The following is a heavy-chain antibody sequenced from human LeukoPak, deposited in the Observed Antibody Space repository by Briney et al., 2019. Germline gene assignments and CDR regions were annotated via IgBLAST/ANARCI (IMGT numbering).Heavy chain of an antibody. CDR1: GGSISSGGHS. CDR3: ASHYYDSSGYYQEYFQH. V-gene: IGHV4-30-2*01. Sequence: SETLSLTCTVSGGSISSGGHSWSWIRQPPGKGLEWIGYIYHSGSTYYNPSLKSRVTISVDRSKNQFSLRLSSVTAADTAVYYCASHYYDSSGYYQEYFQHWGQGTLVTVSS. J-gene: IGHJ1*01. CDR2: IYHSGST. D-gene: IGHD3-22*01.